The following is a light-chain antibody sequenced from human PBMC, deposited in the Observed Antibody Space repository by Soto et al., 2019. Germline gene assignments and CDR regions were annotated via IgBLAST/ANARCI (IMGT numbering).Light chain of an antibody. CDR2: DVS. J-gene: IGLJ1*01. CDR1: ISDVGGNKF. Sequence: QSVLTQPASGSGSPGQSITISCTGTISDVGGNKFVSWYQQYPGKAPKLMICDVSNRPSGVSNRFSGSKSGNTASLTISGLQAEDEADYYCSSFTGTNYVFGTGTKVTVL. CDR3: SSFTGTNYV. V-gene: IGLV2-14*03.